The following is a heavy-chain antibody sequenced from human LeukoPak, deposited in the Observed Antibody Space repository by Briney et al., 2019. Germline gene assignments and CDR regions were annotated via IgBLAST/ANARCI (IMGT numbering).Heavy chain of an antibody. CDR1: GGSISSRSYY. CDR3: ARRSKLGYYFDS. J-gene: IGHJ4*02. CDR2: FYYSGST. V-gene: IGHV4-39*01. Sequence: SETLSLTCTVSGGSISSRSYYWGWIRQPPGKGLEWIGTFYYSGSTYYNPSLKNRVTISVDTSKNQFFLRLSSVTAADTAVYYCARRSKLGYYFDSWGQGILVTVSS. D-gene: IGHD3-16*01.